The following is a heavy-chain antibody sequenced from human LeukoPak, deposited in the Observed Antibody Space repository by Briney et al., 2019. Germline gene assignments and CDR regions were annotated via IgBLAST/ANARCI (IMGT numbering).Heavy chain of an antibody. CDR2: ISAYNGNT. CDR3: ATDRFSTAVAGHGFDY. J-gene: IGHJ4*02. V-gene: IGHV1-18*01. Sequence: ASVKVSCKASGYTFTSYGISWVRQAPGQGLEWMGWISAYNGNTNYAQKLQGRVTMTTDTSTSTAYMELSSLRSEDTAVYYCATDRFSTAVAGHGFDYWGQGTLVTVSS. CDR1: GYTFTSYG. D-gene: IGHD6-19*01.